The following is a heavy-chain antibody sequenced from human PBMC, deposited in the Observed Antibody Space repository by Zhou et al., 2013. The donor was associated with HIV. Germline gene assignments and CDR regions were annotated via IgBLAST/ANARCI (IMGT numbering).Heavy chain of an antibody. CDR1: GGTFSSYA. J-gene: IGHJ6*03. CDR2: IIPIFGTA. V-gene: IGHV1-69*05. D-gene: IGHD6-13*01. Sequence: QVQLVQSGAEVKKPGSSVKVSCKASGGTFSSYAISWVRQAPGQGLEWMGGIIPIFGTANYAQKFQGRVTITTDESTSTAYMELSSLRSEDTAVYYCARDHRRIAAAGRYYMDVWGKGTTVTVSS. CDR3: ARDHRRIAAAGRYYMDV.